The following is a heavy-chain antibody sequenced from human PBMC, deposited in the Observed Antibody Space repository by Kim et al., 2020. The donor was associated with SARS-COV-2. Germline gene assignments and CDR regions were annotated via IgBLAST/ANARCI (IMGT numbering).Heavy chain of an antibody. D-gene: IGHD3-10*01. CDR3: ARVMDYLAPPDY. J-gene: IGHJ4*02. Sequence: GGSLRLSCEASGFTFSNYWMHWVRQVPGKGLVWVSRIDTDGSRTTYADSVKGRFTISRDNANNTLYLQMNSLRVDDTAVYYCARVMDYLAPPDYWGQGTLVTVSS. CDR2: IDTDGSRT. V-gene: IGHV3-74*03. CDR1: GFTFSNYW.